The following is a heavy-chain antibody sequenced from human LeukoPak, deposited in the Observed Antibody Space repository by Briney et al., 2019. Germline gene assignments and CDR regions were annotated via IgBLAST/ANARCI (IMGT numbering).Heavy chain of an antibody. V-gene: IGHV3-30-3*01. J-gene: IGHJ4*02. CDR2: ISYDGSNK. CDR3: ARDVEYCSGGSCYSGQFDY. Sequence: GGSLRLSCAASGFTFSSYAMHWVRQAPGKGLEWVAVISYDGSNKYYADSVKGRFTISRDNSKNTPYLQMNSLRAEDTAVYYCARDVEYCSGGSCYSGQFDYWGQGTLVTVSS. D-gene: IGHD2-15*01. CDR1: GFTFSSYA.